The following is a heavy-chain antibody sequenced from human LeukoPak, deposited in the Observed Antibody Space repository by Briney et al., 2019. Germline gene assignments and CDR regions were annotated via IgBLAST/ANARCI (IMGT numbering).Heavy chain of an antibody. D-gene: IGHD2-15*01. V-gene: IGHV4-34*01. Sequence: SETLSHTCAVYGGSFSGYYWSWIRQPPGKGLEWIGEINHSGSTNYNPSLTSRVTISVDTSKNQFSLKLSSVTAADTAVYYCARGRYGRGYCSGGSCRAYYFDYWGQGTLVTVSS. CDR1: GGSFSGYY. J-gene: IGHJ4*02. CDR2: INHSGST. CDR3: ARGRYGRGYCSGGSCRAYYFDY.